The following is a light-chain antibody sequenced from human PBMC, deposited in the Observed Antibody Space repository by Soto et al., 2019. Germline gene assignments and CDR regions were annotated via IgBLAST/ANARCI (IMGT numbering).Light chain of an antibody. CDR1: SSNIGSDY. CDR2: SNN. CDR3: AAWDVSLRAWV. V-gene: IGLV1-47*02. Sequence: QLVLTQPPSASGNPGQRITISCSGSSSNIGSDYVYWYQKVPGTAPKLLIYSNNLRPSGVPDRFSGSKSGTSASLAVSGLRCEDEADYYCAAWDVSLRAWVFGGGT. J-gene: IGLJ3*02.